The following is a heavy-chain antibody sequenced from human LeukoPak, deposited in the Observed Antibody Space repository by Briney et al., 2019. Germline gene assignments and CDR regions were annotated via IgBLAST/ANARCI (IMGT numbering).Heavy chain of an antibody. Sequence: GASVKVSCKASGYTFTSYGISWVRQAPGQGLEWMGWISAYNGNTNYAQKLQGRVTMTTDTSTSTAYMELRSLRSDDTAVYYCAREVTAVAGTGYYYYMDVWGKGTTVTVSS. V-gene: IGHV1-18*01. D-gene: IGHD6-19*01. CDR1: GYTFTSYG. CDR2: ISAYNGNT. CDR3: AREVTAVAGTGYYYYMDV. J-gene: IGHJ6*03.